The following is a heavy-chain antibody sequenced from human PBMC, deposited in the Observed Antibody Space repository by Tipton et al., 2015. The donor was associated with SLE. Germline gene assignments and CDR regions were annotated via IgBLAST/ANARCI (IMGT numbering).Heavy chain of an antibody. J-gene: IGHJ5*02. CDR2: IYPGDSDT. V-gene: IGHV5-51*03. D-gene: IGHD2-21*02. CDR1: GYAFTTYW. CDR3: VRPKLQSDWPDGEP. Sequence: QLVQSGAEVKKPGESLKISCQGSGYAFTTYWIGWVRQMPGKGLEWMGIIYPGDSDTRYSPSFQGQVTISADESISTAYLQWSSLKASDTAIYYCVRPKLQSDWPDGEPWGQGTLVTVSS.